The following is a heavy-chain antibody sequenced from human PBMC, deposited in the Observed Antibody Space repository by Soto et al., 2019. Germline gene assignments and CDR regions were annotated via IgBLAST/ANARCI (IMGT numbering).Heavy chain of an antibody. Sequence: QVQLVQSGAEVNKPGASVKVSCKASGYTFTTYYMHWVRQAPGQGLEWMGIISPDGGRTSYAQKFQGRVTMTRDTSTSTVYMELSSLRSEDTAVYYCARSDTDMVAPYYGMDVWGQGTTVTVSS. V-gene: IGHV1-46*01. J-gene: IGHJ6*02. CDR3: ARSDTDMVAPYYGMDV. D-gene: IGHD5-18*01. CDR2: ISPDGGRT. CDR1: GYTFTTYY.